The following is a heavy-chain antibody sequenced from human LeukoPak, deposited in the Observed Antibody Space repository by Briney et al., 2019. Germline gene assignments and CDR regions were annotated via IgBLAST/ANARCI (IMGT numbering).Heavy chain of an antibody. D-gene: IGHD2-21*02. CDR2: IIPIFGTA. CDR3: ARGYCGGDCYPRRVVHDAFDI. J-gene: IGHJ3*02. Sequence: VASVKVSCKASGGTFSSYAISWVRQAPGQGHEWMGGIIPIFGTANYAQKFQGRVTITTDESTSTACMELSSLRSEDTAVYYCARGYCGGDCYPRRVVHDAFDIWGRGTMVTVSS. CDR1: GGTFSSYA. V-gene: IGHV1-69*05.